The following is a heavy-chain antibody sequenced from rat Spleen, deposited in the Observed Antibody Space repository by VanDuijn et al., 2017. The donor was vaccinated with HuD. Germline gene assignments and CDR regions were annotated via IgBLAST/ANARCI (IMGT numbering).Heavy chain of an antibody. CDR2: ISSDGRRN. J-gene: IGHJ3*01. Sequence: EVQLVESGGGLVQPGRSLKVSCAASGFTFKNYGMAWVRQAPTKGLEWVATISSDGRRNYYRDSVKGRFTISRENAKSTLYFLMDSLRSEDTATYYCVRQDTSGYSNWFADWGQGTLVTVSS. V-gene: IGHV5-29*01. CDR1: GFTFKNYG. D-gene: IGHD4-3*01. CDR3: VRQDTSGYSNWFAD.